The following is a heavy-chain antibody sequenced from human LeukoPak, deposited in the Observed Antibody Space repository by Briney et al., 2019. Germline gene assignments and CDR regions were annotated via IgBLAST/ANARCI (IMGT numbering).Heavy chain of an antibody. J-gene: IGHJ1*01. CDR3: ARPLYYYDSSGYSIASPGGFQH. V-gene: IGHV3-66*04. CDR2: IYSGGST. Sequence: GGSLRLSCAASGFTVSSNYMSWVRQAPGKGLEWVSVIYSGGSTYYADSVKGRFTISRDNSKNTLYLQMNSLRAEDTAVYYCARPLYYYDSSGYSIASPGGFQHWGQGTLVTVSS. CDR1: GFTVSSNY. D-gene: IGHD3-22*01.